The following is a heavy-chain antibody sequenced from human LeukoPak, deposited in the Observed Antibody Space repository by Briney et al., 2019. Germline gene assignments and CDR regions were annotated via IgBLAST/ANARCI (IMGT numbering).Heavy chain of an antibody. CDR2: ISYDGTNK. CDR3: ARSGRSTVVTPVDY. D-gene: IGHD4-23*01. V-gene: IGHV3-30*14. Sequence: GRSLRLSCAASGFTFSSYAMHWVRQAPGKGLECVAVISYDGTNKYYADSAKGRFTISRDNSKNTLYLQMNSLRAEDTAVYYCARSGRSTVVTPVDYWGQGTLVTVSS. J-gene: IGHJ4*02. CDR1: GFTFSSYA.